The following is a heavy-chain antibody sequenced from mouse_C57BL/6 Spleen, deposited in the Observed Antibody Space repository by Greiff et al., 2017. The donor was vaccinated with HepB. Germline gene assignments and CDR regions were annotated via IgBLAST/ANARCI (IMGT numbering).Heavy chain of an antibody. CDR1: GYTFTDYN. CDR2: INPNNGGT. V-gene: IGHV1-22*01. J-gene: IGHJ4*01. D-gene: IGHD2-3*01. Sequence: EVMLVESGPELVKPGASVKMSCKASGYTFTDYNMHWVKQSHGKSLEWIGYINPNNGGTSYNQKFKGKATLTVNKSSSTAYMELRSLTSEDSAVYYCARWLLRYAMDYWGQGTSVTVSS. CDR3: ARWLLRYAMDY.